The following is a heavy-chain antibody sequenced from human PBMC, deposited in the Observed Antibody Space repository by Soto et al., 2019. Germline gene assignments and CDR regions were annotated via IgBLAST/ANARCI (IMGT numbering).Heavy chain of an antibody. CDR3: AKEVGRCSGYFDAFDN. CDR2: TSYDGSKK. V-gene: IGHV3-30*18. D-gene: IGHD3-22*01. Sequence: QVQLVESGGGVVQPGRSRRLSCAASGFTFSSYGMHWVRQAPGKGLEWVAVTSYDGSKKYYGDSVKGRFTISRDNSKNTLYLQMDSLSAEDTAVYYCAKEVGRCSGYFDAFDNWGQGTMVTVSS. CDR1: GFTFSSYG. J-gene: IGHJ3*02.